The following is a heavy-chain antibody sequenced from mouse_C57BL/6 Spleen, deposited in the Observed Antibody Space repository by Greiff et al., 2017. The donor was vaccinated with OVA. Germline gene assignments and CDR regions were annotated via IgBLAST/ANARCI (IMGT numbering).Heavy chain of an antibody. CDR1: GYTFTDYN. CDR2: INPNNGGT. CDR3: ARGAYRYTLDY. D-gene: IGHD2-12*01. V-gene: IGHV1-22*01. J-gene: IGHJ3*01. Sequence: VQLQQPGPELVKPGASVKMSCKASGYTFTDYNMHWVKQSHGQSLEWIGYINPNNGGTSYTQKFKGKATLTVNKSSSTAYMELSSLTSEDSAVYYCARGAYRYTLDYWGQGTLVTVSA.